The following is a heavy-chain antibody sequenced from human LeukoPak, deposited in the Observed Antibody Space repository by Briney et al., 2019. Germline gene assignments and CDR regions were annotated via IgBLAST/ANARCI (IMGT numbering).Heavy chain of an antibody. D-gene: IGHD2-2*01. CDR2: INHSGST. CDR3: ARSPCSSTSCYYYYGMDV. V-gene: IGHV4-34*01. J-gene: IGHJ6*02. Sequence: SETLSLTCAVYSGSFSGYYWSCIRQPPGKGLEWIGEINHSGSTNFNPSLKSRVTISLDTSKNQFSLKVSSVTAADTAVYYCARSPCSSTSCYYYYGMDVWGQGTTVTVSS. CDR1: SGSFSGYY.